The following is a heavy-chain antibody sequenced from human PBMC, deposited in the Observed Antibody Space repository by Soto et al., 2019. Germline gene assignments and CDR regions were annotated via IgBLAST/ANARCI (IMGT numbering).Heavy chain of an antibody. CDR3: ARDSGYDSSGYPNWFDP. CDR2: ISYDGSNK. D-gene: IGHD3-22*01. CDR1: GFTFSSYA. V-gene: IGHV3-30-3*01. J-gene: IGHJ5*02. Sequence: PGGSLRLSCAASGFTFSSYAMHWVRQAPGKGLEWVAVISYDGSNKYYPDSVKGRFTISRDNSKNTLYLQMNSLRAEDTAVYYCARDSGYDSSGYPNWFDPWGQGTLVTVSS.